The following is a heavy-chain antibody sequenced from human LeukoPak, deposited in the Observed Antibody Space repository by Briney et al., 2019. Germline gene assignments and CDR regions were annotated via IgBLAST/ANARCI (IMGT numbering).Heavy chain of an antibody. CDR2: IYTSGST. D-gene: IGHD5-12*01. Sequence: PSETLSLTCSVSGDSITYFYWSWIRQPAGKGLEWIGRIYTSGSTNYDPSLKSRVTMSVDTSKNQFSLKLSSVTAADTAVYYCARDRSAYDYDKRWFYYYMDVWGKGTTVTISS. CDR1: GDSITYFY. V-gene: IGHV4-4*07. CDR3: ARDRSAYDYDKRWFYYYMDV. J-gene: IGHJ6*03.